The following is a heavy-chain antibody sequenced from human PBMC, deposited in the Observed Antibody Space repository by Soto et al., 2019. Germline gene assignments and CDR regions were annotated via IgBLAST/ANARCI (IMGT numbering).Heavy chain of an antibody. J-gene: IGHJ6*02. CDR1: GFTFSSYS. CDR3: AGEDYDILIGYYYGMDV. Sequence: PGGSLRVSWAASGFTFSSYSMNWVRQAPGKGLEWVSYISSSSSTIYYADSVKGRFTISRDNAKNSLYLQMNSLRDEDTAVYYCAGEDYDILIGYYYGMDVWGQGTTVTVSS. CDR2: ISSSSSTI. D-gene: IGHD3-9*01. V-gene: IGHV3-48*02.